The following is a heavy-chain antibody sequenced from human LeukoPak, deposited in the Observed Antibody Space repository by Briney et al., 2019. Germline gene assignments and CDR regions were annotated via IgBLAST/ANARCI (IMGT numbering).Heavy chain of an antibody. J-gene: IGHJ3*02. Sequence: SETLSLTCTVSGGSVSSGSYYWSWIRQPPGKGLEWIGYMYYSGSSNYNPSLKSRVTILVDTSKNQFSLKLSSVTAADTAVYYCARHPGIAVAADVFDIWGQGTMVTVSS. CDR2: MYYSGSS. CDR1: GGSVSSGSYY. V-gene: IGHV4-61*01. CDR3: ARHPGIAVAADVFDI. D-gene: IGHD6-13*01.